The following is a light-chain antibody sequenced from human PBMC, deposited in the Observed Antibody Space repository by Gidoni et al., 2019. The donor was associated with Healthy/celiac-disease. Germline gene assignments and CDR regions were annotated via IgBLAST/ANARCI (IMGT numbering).Light chain of an antibody. J-gene: IGKJ1*01. Sequence: QSQGPLSLSPGERATRSCRASQSVSSSYLAWYQQKPGQAPRLLIYGASSRATGIPDRFSGSGSGTDFTLTISRLEPEDFAVYYCQQYGSSPQWTFGQGTKVEIK. CDR3: QQYGSSPQWT. CDR1: QSVSSSY. CDR2: GAS. V-gene: IGKV3-20*01.